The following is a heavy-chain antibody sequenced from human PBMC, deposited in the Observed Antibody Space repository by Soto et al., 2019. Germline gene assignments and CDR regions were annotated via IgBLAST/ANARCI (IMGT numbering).Heavy chain of an antibody. CDR3: ATQNVYFCPWIYTY. D-gene: IGHD3-16*01. J-gene: IGHJ4*02. CDR1: GYTFTDYQ. Sequence: QVQLMQSGAEVKKPGASMKVSCKASGYTFTDYQIHCVRQAPGQGLEWMGWINPNSGDTNFAEKVQGWVTMTRDVSISTPYLERWGLYSVDSNRYLCATQNVYFCPWIYTYWSLRFLVTV. CDR2: INPNSGDT. V-gene: IGHV1-2*04.